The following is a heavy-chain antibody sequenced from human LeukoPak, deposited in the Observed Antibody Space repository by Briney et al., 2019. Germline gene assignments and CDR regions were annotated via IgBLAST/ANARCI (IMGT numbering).Heavy chain of an antibody. D-gene: IGHD2-15*01. Sequence: GGSLRLSCAASGFTFSDYYMSWIRQAPGKGLEWVSYISSSSYTNYADSVKGRFTISRDNAKNSLYLQMNSLRAEDTAVYYCARDGRVEGMDVWGQGTTVTVSS. V-gene: IGHV3-11*05. J-gene: IGHJ6*02. CDR2: ISSSSYT. CDR1: GFTFSDYY. CDR3: ARDGRVEGMDV.